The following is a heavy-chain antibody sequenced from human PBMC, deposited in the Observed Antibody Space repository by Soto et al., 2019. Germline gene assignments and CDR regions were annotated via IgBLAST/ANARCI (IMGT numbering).Heavy chain of an antibody. CDR3: AREPATAKPEGGDF. V-gene: IGHV1-2*02. CDR1: GYTFSDYY. CDR2: INPNSGGT. D-gene: IGHD1-1*01. Sequence: QVQLVQSGAEVRKPGASVKVSCKASGYTFSDYYIHCVRQAPGQGLEWMGWINPNSGGTKYAPKFQGGVTMTRDTSITPAYMELSRLRSGDTAVYYCAREPATAKPEGGDFWGQGTLVTFSS. J-gene: IGHJ4*02.